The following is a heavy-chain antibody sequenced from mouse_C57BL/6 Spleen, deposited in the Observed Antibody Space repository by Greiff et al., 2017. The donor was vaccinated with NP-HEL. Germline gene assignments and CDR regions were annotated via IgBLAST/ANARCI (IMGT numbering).Heavy chain of an antibody. CDR1: GYTFTSYW. Sequence: EVKLVESGTVLARPGASVKMSCKTSGYTFTSYWMHWVKQRPGQGLEWIGAIYPGNSDTSYNQKFKGKAKLTAVTSASTAYMELSSLTNEDSAVYYCTKSQFHYYAMDYWGQGTSVTVSS. CDR2: IYPGNSDT. J-gene: IGHJ4*01. CDR3: TKSQFHYYAMDY. V-gene: IGHV1-5*01.